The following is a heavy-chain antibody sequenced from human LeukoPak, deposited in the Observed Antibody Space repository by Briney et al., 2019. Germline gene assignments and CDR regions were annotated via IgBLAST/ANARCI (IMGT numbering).Heavy chain of an antibody. J-gene: IGHJ3*02. CDR1: GFTFSSYA. Sequence: GGSLRLSCAASGFTFSSYAMHWVRQAPGKGLEWVAVISYDGSNKYYADSVKGRFTISRDNSKNTLYLQMNSLRAEDMAVYYCARGQQLDLDAFDIWGQGTMVTVSA. CDR2: ISYDGSNK. D-gene: IGHD6-13*01. CDR3: ARGQQLDLDAFDI. V-gene: IGHV3-30-3*01.